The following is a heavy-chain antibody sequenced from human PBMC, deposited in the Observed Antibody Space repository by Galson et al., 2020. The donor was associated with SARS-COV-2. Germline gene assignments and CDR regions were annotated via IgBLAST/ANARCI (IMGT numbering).Heavy chain of an antibody. CDR1: GFTFSSYS. J-gene: IGHJ4*02. CDR3: APGRGPRY. D-gene: IGHD6-25*01. V-gene: IGHV3-21*01. CDR2: IDSSGNYI. Sequence: GESLRLSCAASGFTFSSYSMNWVRQAPGKGLEWVSSIDSSGNYIYYAESLKGRFTISRDNAKNSLYLQMNSLRGDDTAVYYCAPGRGPRYWGQGTLVTVSS.